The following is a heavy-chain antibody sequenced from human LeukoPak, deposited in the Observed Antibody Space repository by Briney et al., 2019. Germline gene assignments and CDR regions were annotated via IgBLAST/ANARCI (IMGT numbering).Heavy chain of an antibody. CDR2: ISYDGSNK. CDR3: AKDPHSSGWYYYYGMDV. J-gene: IGHJ6*04. CDR1: GFTFSSYG. V-gene: IGHV3-30*18. D-gene: IGHD6-19*01. Sequence: GGSLRLSCAASGFTFSSYGMRWVRQAPGKGLEWVAVISYDGSNKYYADSVKGRFTISRDNSKNTLYLQMNSLRAEDTAVYYCAKDPHSSGWYYYYGMDVWGKGTTVTVSS.